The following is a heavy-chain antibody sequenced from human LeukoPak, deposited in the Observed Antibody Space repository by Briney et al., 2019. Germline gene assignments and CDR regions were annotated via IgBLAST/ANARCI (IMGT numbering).Heavy chain of an antibody. CDR3: ARDIGGLDGDGLDY. V-gene: IGHV3-23*01. D-gene: IGHD4-17*01. CDR1: GFTFSSYA. J-gene: IGHJ4*02. Sequence: PGGSLRLSCAASGFTFSSYAMSWVRQAPGKGLEWVSAISGSGGSTYYADPVKGRFTTSRDNSKNTLYLQMNSLRAEDTAVYYCARDIGGLDGDGLDYWGQGTLVSVSS. CDR2: ISGSGGST.